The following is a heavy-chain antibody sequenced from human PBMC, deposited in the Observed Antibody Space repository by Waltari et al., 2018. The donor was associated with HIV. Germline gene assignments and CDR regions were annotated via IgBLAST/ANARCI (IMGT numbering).Heavy chain of an antibody. CDR2: IKSDGTIT. V-gene: IGHV3-74*01. Sequence: EVQLVESGGGLVQPGGSLRLSCAASGFTFSSYWMHWVRQAPGKGLVWVSRIKSDGTITTTADSVKGRLTISRDNAKNTLFLQMNSLRAEDTAIYYCARDLVVLRYFDWLSTYFDYWGQGTLVTVSS. D-gene: IGHD3-9*01. CDR1: GFTFSSYW. CDR3: ARDLVVLRYFDWLSTYFDY. J-gene: IGHJ4*02.